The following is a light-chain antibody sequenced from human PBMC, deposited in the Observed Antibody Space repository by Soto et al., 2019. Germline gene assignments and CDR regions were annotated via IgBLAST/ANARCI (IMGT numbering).Light chain of an antibody. Sequence: QSVLTQPPSPSRSPGQSVTISCPGTSSDFGCYIYVSWYQQHPGKVPKLMIYEVNKRPSGVPDRFSGSRSGNTASLTVSGLQTEDEADYYCSSYAGSNYVFGTGTKVTVL. CDR1: SSDFGCYIY. J-gene: IGLJ1*01. CDR2: EVN. CDR3: SSYAGSNYV. V-gene: IGLV2-8*01.